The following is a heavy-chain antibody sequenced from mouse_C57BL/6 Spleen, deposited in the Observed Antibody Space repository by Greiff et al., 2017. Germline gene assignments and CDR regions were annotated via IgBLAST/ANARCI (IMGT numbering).Heavy chain of an antibody. J-gene: IGHJ1*03. CDR1: GYSITSCYY. CDR3: AKAGPYEYDGYFDV. CDR2: ISYDGSN. D-gene: IGHD2-4*01. V-gene: IGHV3-6*01. Sequence: EVKLMESGPGLVKPSQSLSLTCSVTGYSITSCYYWNLIRQFPGNKREWMGYISYDGSNNYNPSLKNRISITRDTSKNQFFLKLNAVTTEDTATCFCAKAGPYEYDGYFDVWDTGTTVTVPS.